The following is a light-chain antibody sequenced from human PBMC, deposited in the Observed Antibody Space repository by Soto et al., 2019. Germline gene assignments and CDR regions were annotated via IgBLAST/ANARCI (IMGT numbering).Light chain of an antibody. Sequence: DIQMTQSPSTLSASVGDRVTITCRASQSISSWLAWYQQKPGKAPKLLIYKASSLESGVPSRFSGCGSGTEFTLTISSLQPDDFATYYCQQYNSYPPWTFGQGTKVEIK. J-gene: IGKJ1*01. CDR1: QSISSW. V-gene: IGKV1-5*03. CDR3: QQYNSYPPWT. CDR2: KAS.